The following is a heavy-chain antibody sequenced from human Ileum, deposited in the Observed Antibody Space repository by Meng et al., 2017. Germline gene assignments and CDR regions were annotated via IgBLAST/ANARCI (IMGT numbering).Heavy chain of an antibody. CDR1: GDSVSCDTGA. Sequence: HVQLQHSGPGLVKRSKTLLLTCSISGDSVSCDTGAWNWIRHSPSRGLEWLGRTYYRSRWYNNYAVSVKSRITINPDTSKNQFSLQLNSVTPDDTAVYYCAGKDWGEGLDFWDQGTLVTVSS. J-gene: IGHJ4*02. CDR2: TYYRSRWYN. D-gene: IGHD7-27*01. V-gene: IGHV6-1*01. CDR3: AGKDWGEGLDF.